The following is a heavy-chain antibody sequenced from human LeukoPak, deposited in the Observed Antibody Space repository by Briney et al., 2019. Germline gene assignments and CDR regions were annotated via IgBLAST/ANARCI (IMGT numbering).Heavy chain of an antibody. V-gene: IGHV3-23*01. D-gene: IGHD6-19*01. Sequence: PGGSLRLSCEASGFTFGSHAMYWVRQAPGKGLEWVAGIFGSGGSPHYADPVKGRFTISRDNSRNTVYLQMNSLRAEDTAVYYCAKGIYSSGWSYFDYWGHGTLVTVSS. CDR3: AKGIYSSGWSYFDY. CDR2: IFGSGGSP. J-gene: IGHJ4*01. CDR1: GFTFGSHA.